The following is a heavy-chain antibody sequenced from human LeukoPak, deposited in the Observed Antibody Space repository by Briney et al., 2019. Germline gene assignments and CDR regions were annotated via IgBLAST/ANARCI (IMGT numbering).Heavy chain of an antibody. J-gene: IGHJ4*02. CDR1: GYSISSGYY. V-gene: IGHV4-38-2*02. CDR2: IYHSGST. Sequence: SETLSLTCAVSGYSISSGYYWGWIRQPPGKGLEWIGSIYHSGSTYYNRSLKSRVTISVDTSKNQFSLKLSSVTAADTAVYYCARDFWSLAGPLLWFGELFDYWGQGTLVTVSS. CDR3: ARDFWSLAGPLLWFGELFDY. D-gene: IGHD3-10*01.